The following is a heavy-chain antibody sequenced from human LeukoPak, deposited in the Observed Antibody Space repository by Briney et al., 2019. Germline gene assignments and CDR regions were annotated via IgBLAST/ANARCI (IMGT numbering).Heavy chain of an antibody. CDR2: ISGSGGST. J-gene: IGHJ5*02. CDR3: ARDLGQYYDTSDNWFDP. CDR1: GFTFSSYG. D-gene: IGHD3-22*01. Sequence: GGTLRLSCAASGFTFSSYGMSWVRQAPGKGLEWVSAISGSGGSTYYADSVKGRFTISRDNAKNTLNLQMDSLRAEDTAVYYCARDLGQYYDTSDNWFDPWGQGTLVTVSS. V-gene: IGHV3-23*01.